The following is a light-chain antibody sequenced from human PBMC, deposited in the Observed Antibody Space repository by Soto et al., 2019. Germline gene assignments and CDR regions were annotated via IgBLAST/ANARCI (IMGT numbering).Light chain of an antibody. V-gene: IGKV3-20*01. J-gene: IGKJ1*01. CDR3: QQYGSSRPWT. CDR2: GAS. CDR1: QSVSSSY. Sequence: IVLTQSPGTLSLSPGERATLSCRASQSVSSSYLAWYQQKPGQAPRLLIYGASSRATGIPDRFSGSGSGTDFTLTISRLEPEDFAVYYCQQYGSSRPWTFGQGTKVEIK.